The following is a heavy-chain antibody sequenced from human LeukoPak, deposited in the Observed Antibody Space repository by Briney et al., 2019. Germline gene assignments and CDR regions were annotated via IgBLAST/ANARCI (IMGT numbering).Heavy chain of an antibody. CDR2: IGGRGSST. Sequence: GGSLRLSCAASGFTFSSYGMSWVRQAPGKGLEWVSGIGGRGSSTYYADSVKGRFTISRDNSKSTLYLQMNSLRAEDTAIYYCAKDRKVKAPAGSNFGRIDYWGQGTLVTVSS. CDR1: GFTFSSYG. D-gene: IGHD6-13*01. CDR3: AKDRKVKAPAGSNFGRIDY. V-gene: IGHV3-23*01. J-gene: IGHJ4*02.